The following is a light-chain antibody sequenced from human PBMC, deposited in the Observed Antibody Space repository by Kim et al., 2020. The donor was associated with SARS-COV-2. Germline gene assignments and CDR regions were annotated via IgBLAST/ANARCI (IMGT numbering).Light chain of an antibody. CDR2: DND. CDR1: TSNIGNHF. CDR3: GTWDSSLDSWV. J-gene: IGLJ3*02. Sequence: QSVLTQPPSVSAAPGQKVTISCSGSTSNIGNHFVSWYQQFPGLAPELLIYDNDKRPSGNPDRFSGSRSGTAATLAITGLQTGDEADYYCGTWDSSLDSWVFGGGTQLTVL. V-gene: IGLV1-51*01.